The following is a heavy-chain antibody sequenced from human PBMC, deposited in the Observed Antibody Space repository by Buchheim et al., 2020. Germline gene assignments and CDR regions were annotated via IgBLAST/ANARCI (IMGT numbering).Heavy chain of an antibody. Sequence: EVQLVESGGGLVQPGGSLRLSCAASGFTFNNYDMHWVRQATGKGLEWVSAIGPAGETYYPDSVKGRFIIYRENAKNSFYLHMNNLRAGDTAVYYCARGREYSSSSGWLDPWGQGTL. J-gene: IGHJ5*02. V-gene: IGHV3-13*01. CDR2: IGPAGET. CDR3: ARGREYSSSSGWLDP. CDR1: GFTFNNYD. D-gene: IGHD6-6*01.